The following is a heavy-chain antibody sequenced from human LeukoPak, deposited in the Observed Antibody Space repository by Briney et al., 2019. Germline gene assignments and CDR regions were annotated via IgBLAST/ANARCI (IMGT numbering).Heavy chain of an antibody. CDR2: MNEDGSEK. D-gene: IGHD4-11*01. CDR3: AGDRGYSNFDY. J-gene: IGHJ4*02. Sequence: GGSLRLSCAASGFGFSNYWMSWVRQAPGKGLEWVANMNEDGSEKNYVDSVKGRFTISRDNAQDSLYLQMNSLRAEDTAVYYCAGDRGYSNFDYWGQGTLLTVSS. CDR1: GFGFSNYW. V-gene: IGHV3-7*01.